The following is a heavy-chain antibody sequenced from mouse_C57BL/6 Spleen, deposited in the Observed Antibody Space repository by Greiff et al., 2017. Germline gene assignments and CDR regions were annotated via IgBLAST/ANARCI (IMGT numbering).Heavy chain of an antibody. J-gene: IGHJ4*01. CDR3: ARGSSLEYAMDY. D-gene: IGHD6-5*01. CDR1: GFTFSDYY. CDR2: INYDGSST. Sequence: EVQLQESEGGLVQPGSSMKLSCTASGFTFSDYYMAWVRQVPEKGLEWVANINYDGSSTYYLDSLKSRFIISRDNAKNILYLQMSSLKSEDTATYYCARGSSLEYAMDYWGQGTSVTVSS. V-gene: IGHV5-16*01.